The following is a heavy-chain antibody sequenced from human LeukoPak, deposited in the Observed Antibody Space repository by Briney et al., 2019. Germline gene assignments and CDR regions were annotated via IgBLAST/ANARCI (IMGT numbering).Heavy chain of an antibody. J-gene: IGHJ3*02. CDR3: ARETCCSGGDAFDI. Sequence: GGSLRLSCAASGFTFSKAWMSWVRQSPGKGLEWVGRIKSKTDGGTTDYAAPVKGRFTISRDDSKNTLFLQMTSLRAEDTAVYYCARETCCSGGDAFDIWGQGTMVTVSS. D-gene: IGHD2-21*02. CDR1: GFTFSKAW. V-gene: IGHV3-15*01. CDR2: IKSKTDGGTT.